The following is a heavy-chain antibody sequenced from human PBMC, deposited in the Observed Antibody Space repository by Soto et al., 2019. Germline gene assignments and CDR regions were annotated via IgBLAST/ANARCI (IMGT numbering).Heavy chain of an antibody. CDR1: GFTVSSNY. V-gene: IGHV3-66*01. D-gene: IGHD4-17*01. CDR2: IYSGGST. CDR3: ARAHDYGDYWFDY. J-gene: IGHJ4*02. Sequence: VQLVESGGGLVQPGGSLRLSCAASGFTVSSNYMSWVRQAPGKGLEWVSVIYSGGSTYYADSVKGRFTISRDNSKNTLYLQMNSLRAEDTAVYYCARAHDYGDYWFDYWGQGTLVTVSS.